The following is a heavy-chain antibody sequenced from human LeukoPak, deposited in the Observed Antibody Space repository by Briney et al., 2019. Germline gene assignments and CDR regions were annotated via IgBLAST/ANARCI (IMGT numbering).Heavy chain of an antibody. D-gene: IGHD3-3*01. CDR2: IIPIFGTA. CDR3: ARDYSEQYYDFWSGYIAFDI. Sequence: SVKVSCKASGGTFSSYAISWVRQAPGQGLEWMGGIIPIFGTANYAQKFQGRVTITTDESTSTAYMELSSLRSEDTAVYYCARDYSEQYYDFWSGYIAFDIWGQGTMVTVSS. J-gene: IGHJ3*02. CDR1: GGTFSSYA. V-gene: IGHV1-69*05.